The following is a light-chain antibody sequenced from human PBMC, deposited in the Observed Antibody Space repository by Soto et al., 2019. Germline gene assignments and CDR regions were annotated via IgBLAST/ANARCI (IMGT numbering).Light chain of an antibody. Sequence: DIVRTQSPDSLAVSLGERATINCKSSQSILYSSSNKNYLSWFQQKPGQPPKLLIYWASTREPGVPDRFSGSGSGTDFTLTISSLQAEDVAVYYGQQYYSSPYTFGQGTKLEIK. CDR2: WAS. CDR1: QSILYSSSNKNY. CDR3: QQYYSSPYT. V-gene: IGKV4-1*01. J-gene: IGKJ2*01.